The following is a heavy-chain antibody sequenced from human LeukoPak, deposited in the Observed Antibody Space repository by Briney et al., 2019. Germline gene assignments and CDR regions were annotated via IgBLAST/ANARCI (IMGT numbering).Heavy chain of an antibody. CDR3: ARGGIPYYFDY. V-gene: IGHV4-61*02. CDR2: IYTSGST. D-gene: IGHD6-25*01. J-gene: IGHJ4*02. Sequence: SETLSLTCTVSGGSISSGSYYWYWIRQPAGKGLEWIGRIYTSGSTNYNPSLKSRVTMSADTSKNQFSLKLSSVTAADTAVYYCARGGIPYYFDYWGQGTLVTVSS. CDR1: GGSISSGSYY.